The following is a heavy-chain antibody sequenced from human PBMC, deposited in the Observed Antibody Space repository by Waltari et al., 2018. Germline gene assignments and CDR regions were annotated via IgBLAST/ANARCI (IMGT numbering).Heavy chain of an antibody. CDR1: GGSISSYD. V-gene: IGHV4-59*01. Sequence: QVQLQESGPGLVKPSETLSLTCTVSGGSISSYDWSWIRQPPGKGLEWIGYIYYSGSTNYNPSLKSRFTISVDTSKNQFSLKLSSVTAADTAVYYCARDEYSSSWYPHAFDIWGQGTMVTVSS. CDR2: IYYSGST. CDR3: ARDEYSSSWYPHAFDI. D-gene: IGHD6-13*01. J-gene: IGHJ3*02.